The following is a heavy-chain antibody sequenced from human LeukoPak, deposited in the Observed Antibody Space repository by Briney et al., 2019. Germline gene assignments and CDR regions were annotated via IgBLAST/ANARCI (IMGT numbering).Heavy chain of an antibody. CDR2: ISAYNGDT. V-gene: IGHV1-18*03. Sequence: ASVKVSCKASGYTFTSYGISWVRQAPGQGLEWMGWISAYNGDTNYAQKLQGRVTMTTDASTSTAYMELRSLRSDDMAVYYCARTDYGHPLGGYWGQGTLVTVSS. D-gene: IGHD4-17*01. J-gene: IGHJ4*02. CDR3: ARTDYGHPLGGY. CDR1: GYTFTSYG.